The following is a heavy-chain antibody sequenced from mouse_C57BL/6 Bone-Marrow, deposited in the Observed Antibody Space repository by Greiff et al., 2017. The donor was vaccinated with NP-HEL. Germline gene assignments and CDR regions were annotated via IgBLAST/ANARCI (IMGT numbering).Heavy chain of an antibody. J-gene: IGHJ1*03. V-gene: IGHV5-12*01. Sequence: EVQLVESGGGLVQPGGSLKLSCAASGFTFSDYYMYWVRQTPEKRLEWVAYISNGGGSTYYPDTFKGRFTISADNATNTLYLQMSRLKSEDSAMYYCARQDWYFDVWGTGTTVTVSS. CDR3: ARQDWYFDV. CDR1: GFTFSDYY. CDR2: ISNGGGST.